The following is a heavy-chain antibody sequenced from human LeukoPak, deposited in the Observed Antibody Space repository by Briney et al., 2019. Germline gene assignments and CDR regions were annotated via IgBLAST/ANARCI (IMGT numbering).Heavy chain of an antibody. J-gene: IGHJ3*02. D-gene: IGHD1-26*01. V-gene: IGHV4-59*02. CDR1: GVSVSNYD. CDR2: IYHSGST. CDR3: ARRGGSPLGAFDI. Sequence: SETLSFACSVSGVSVSNYDWTWTRQPPGKGLELLGYIYHSGSTNYNPSFKSRITISVDTSKNQFSLKLSSVTAADTAVYFCARRGGSPLGAFDIWGQGTMVTVSS.